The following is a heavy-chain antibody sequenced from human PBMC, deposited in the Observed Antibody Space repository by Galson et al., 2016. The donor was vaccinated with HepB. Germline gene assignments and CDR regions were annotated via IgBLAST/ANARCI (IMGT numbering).Heavy chain of an antibody. CDR2: IRND. CDR3: ARDGGLGTPFDC. J-gene: IGHJ4*02. V-gene: IGHV3-74*01. D-gene: IGHD1-7*01. Sequence: SLRLSCAASGFTFSDYWIHWVRQAPGKGLEWVSRIRNDETTSVNGRFTVSRDNAKNTLYLEMNSLRPEDTAVYYCARDGGLGTPFDCWGQGTLSPSPQ. CDR1: GFTFSDYW.